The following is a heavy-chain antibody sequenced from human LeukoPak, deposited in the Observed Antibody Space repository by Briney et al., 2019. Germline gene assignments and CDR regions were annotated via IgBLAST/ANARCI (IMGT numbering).Heavy chain of an antibody. CDR2: MNPNSGNT. CDR1: GYTFTSYD. J-gene: IGHJ4*02. V-gene: IGHV1-8*01. Sequence: ASVKVSCKASGYTFTSYDINWVRQATGQGLEWMGWMNPNSGNTGYAQKFQGRVTMTRNTSISTAYMAMSSLRSEDTAVYYCARANSYDSSGNFDYWGQGTLVTVSS. D-gene: IGHD3-22*01. CDR3: ARANSYDSSGNFDY.